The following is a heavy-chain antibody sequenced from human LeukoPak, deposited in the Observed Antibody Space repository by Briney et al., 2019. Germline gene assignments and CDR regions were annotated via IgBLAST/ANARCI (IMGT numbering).Heavy chain of an antibody. CDR1: GFIFSHYW. V-gene: IGHV3-7*01. CDR2: IIPDGSER. Sequence: GGSLRLSCAASGFIFSHYWKSWVRQIPGKGLEWLAKIIPDGSERHYADSVRGRFTISRDNAKNSMYLQMSSLRVEDTAMYYCVRERAGFDYWGQGTLVTVSS. J-gene: IGHJ4*02. CDR3: VRERAGFDY.